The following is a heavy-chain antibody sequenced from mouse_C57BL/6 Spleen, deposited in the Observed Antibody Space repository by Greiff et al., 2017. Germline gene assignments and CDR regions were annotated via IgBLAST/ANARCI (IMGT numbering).Heavy chain of an antibody. CDR1: GFTFSDYG. D-gene: IGHD1-1*01. CDR2: ISSGSSTI. V-gene: IGHV5-17*01. J-gene: IGHJ4*01. CDR3: ARRDTTNAMDY. Sequence: EVKVVESGGGLVKPGGSLKLSCAASGFTFSDYGMHWVRQAPEKGLEWVAYISSGSSTIYYADTVKGRFTISRDNAKNTLFLQMTSLRSEDTAMYYCARRDTTNAMDYWGQGTSVTVSS.